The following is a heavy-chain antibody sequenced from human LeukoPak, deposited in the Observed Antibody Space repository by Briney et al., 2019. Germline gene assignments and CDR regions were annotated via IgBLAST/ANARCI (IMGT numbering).Heavy chain of an antibody. CDR2: INPNSGGT. D-gene: IGHD3-10*01. J-gene: IGHJ5*02. Sequence: GASAKVSCKASGYTFTGYYMHWVRLAPGQGLEWMGRINPNSGGTNYAQKFQGRVTMTRDTSISTAYMELSRLRSDDTAVYYCARMVRGVIYWFDPWGQGTLVTVSS. CDR1: GYTFTGYY. V-gene: IGHV1-2*06. CDR3: ARMVRGVIYWFDP.